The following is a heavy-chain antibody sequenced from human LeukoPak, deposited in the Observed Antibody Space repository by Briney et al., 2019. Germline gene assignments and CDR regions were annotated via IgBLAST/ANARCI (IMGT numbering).Heavy chain of an antibody. V-gene: IGHV3-74*01. CDR3: ARDLLTGAAGTGFDY. CDR1: GFTFSSYW. Sequence: GGSLRLSCAASGFTFSSYWMHWVRQAPGKGLVWVSRINSDGSSTSYADSVKGRFTISGDNAKSTLYLQMNSLRAEDTAVYYCARDLLTGAAGTGFDYWGQGTLVTVSS. CDR2: INSDGSST. D-gene: IGHD6-13*01. J-gene: IGHJ4*02.